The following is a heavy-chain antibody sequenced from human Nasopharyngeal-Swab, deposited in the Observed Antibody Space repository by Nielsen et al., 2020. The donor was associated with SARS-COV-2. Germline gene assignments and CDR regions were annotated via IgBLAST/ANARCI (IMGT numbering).Heavy chain of an antibody. V-gene: IGHV4-59*01. CDR3: ARDMGESSGWPDPFDY. J-gene: IGHJ4*02. Sequence: PGSGLEWIGYIYYSGSTNYNPSLRSRVTISVDTSKNQFSLKLSSVTAADTAVYYCARDMGESSGWPDPFDYWGRGTLVTVSS. D-gene: IGHD6-19*01. CDR2: IYYSGST.